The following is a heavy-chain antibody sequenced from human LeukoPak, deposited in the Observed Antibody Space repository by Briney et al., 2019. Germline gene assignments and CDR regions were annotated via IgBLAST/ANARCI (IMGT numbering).Heavy chain of an antibody. CDR3: ARGLFPGYSSSWYYFDY. J-gene: IGHJ4*02. CDR2: IYYSGST. Sequence: PSETLSLTCTVSGGSISSYYWSWIRQPPGKGLEWIGYIYYSGSTNYNPSLKSRVTISVDTSKNQFSLKLSSVTAADTAVYYCARGLFPGYSSSWYYFDYWGQGTLVTVSS. D-gene: IGHD6-13*01. V-gene: IGHV4-59*01. CDR1: GGSISSYY.